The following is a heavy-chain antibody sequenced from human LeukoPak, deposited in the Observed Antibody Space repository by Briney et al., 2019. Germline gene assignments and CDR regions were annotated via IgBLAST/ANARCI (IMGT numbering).Heavy chain of an antibody. CDR1: VFIFSSYS. Sequence: GGSLRLSCAASVFIFSSYSMNWVRQAPGKGLEWVSYISSSSSTIYYADSVKGRFTISRDNAKNSLYLQMNSLRAEDTAVYYCAREGGGENDYWGQGTLITVSS. CDR3: AREGGGENDY. V-gene: IGHV3-48*04. D-gene: IGHD3-16*01. CDR2: ISSSSSTI. J-gene: IGHJ4*02.